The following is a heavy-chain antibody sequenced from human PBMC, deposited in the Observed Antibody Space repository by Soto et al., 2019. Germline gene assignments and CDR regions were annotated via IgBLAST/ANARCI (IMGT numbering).Heavy chain of an antibody. J-gene: IGHJ6*02. V-gene: IGHV4-59*01. CDR2: VDYSGST. Sequence: SETLSLTCTVSGGSISSYYWTWIRQPPGKGLEWIGFVDYSGSTNYNPSLKSRVSISIDTSRNQFSLKLSSVTAADTAMYYCARDDMVVLLAANYDYYGLDVWGQGTKVTVSS. D-gene: IGHD2-2*01. CDR1: GGSISSYY. CDR3: ARDDMVVLLAANYDYYGLDV.